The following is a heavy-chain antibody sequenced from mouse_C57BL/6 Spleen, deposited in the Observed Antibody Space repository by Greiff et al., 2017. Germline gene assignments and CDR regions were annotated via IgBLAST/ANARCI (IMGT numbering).Heavy chain of an antibody. CDR3: ATYGSSYPFAY. V-gene: IGHV5-16*01. J-gene: IGHJ3*01. D-gene: IGHD1-1*01. CDR2: INYDGSST. CDR1: GFTFSDYY. Sequence: EVMLVESEGGLVQPGSSMKLSCTASGFTFSDYYMAWVRQVPEKGLEWVANINYDGSSTYYLDSLKSRFIISRDNAKNILYLQMSSLKSEDTATYYCATYGSSYPFAYWGQGTLVTVSA.